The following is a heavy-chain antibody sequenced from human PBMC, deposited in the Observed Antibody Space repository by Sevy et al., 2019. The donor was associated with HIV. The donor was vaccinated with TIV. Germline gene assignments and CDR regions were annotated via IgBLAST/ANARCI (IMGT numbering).Heavy chain of an antibody. CDR3: ARGFTVTTFFYFDY. CDR1: GFTFSSYS. J-gene: IGHJ4*02. Sequence: GGSLRLSCAASGFTFSSYSMNWVRQAPGKGLEWVSSISSSSSYIYYAYSVKGRFTISRDNAKNSLYLQMNSLRAEDTAVYYCARGFTVTTFFYFDYWGQGTLVTVSS. CDR2: ISSSSSYI. D-gene: IGHD4-17*01. V-gene: IGHV3-21*01.